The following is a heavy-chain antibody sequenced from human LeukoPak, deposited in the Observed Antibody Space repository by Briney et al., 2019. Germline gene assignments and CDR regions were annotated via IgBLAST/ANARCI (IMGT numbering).Heavy chain of an antibody. CDR2: INWNGGKI. Sequence: PGGSLRLSCSASGFTFDDYAMHWIRQAPGKGLEWVSGINWNGGKIGYADSLKGRFTISRDSAKSSLYLQMNTLRAEDMAFYYCAKALSSSFTGSSWEYWGQGTLVTVSS. J-gene: IGHJ4*02. V-gene: IGHV3-9*03. CDR1: GFTFDDYA. D-gene: IGHD6-6*01. CDR3: AKALSSSFTGSSWEY.